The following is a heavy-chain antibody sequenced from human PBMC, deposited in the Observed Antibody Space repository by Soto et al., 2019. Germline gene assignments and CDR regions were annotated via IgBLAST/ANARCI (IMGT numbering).Heavy chain of an antibody. CDR3: ARGDYLYYFDY. J-gene: IGHJ4*02. Sequence: SETLSLSCAVYDGPFSAYYWSWIRQPPGKGLEWIGEINHSGTANYNPSLMSRVSMSRDMSRKQFSLKLTSVTAADTAVYYCARGDYLYYFDYWGQGTLVTVSS. D-gene: IGHD4-17*01. CDR2: INHSGTA. V-gene: IGHV4-34*01. CDR1: DGPFSAYY.